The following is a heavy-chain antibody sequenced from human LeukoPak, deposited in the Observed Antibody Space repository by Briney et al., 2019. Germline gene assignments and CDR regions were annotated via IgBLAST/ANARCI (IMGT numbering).Heavy chain of an antibody. CDR1: GYPFSDYY. D-gene: IGHD3-10*01. CDR3: ARDHEERGPYLDL. CDR2: IDPVDGET. V-gene: IGHV1-69-2*01. J-gene: IGHJ4*02. Sequence: ASVMVSCKASGYPFSDYYIHWVQEAPGKGLEWMGRIDPVDGETTYAESFQGRVTFTADRSTYTIYMELNSLTFADRAVYYCARDHEERGPYLDLWGQGTQVIVSS.